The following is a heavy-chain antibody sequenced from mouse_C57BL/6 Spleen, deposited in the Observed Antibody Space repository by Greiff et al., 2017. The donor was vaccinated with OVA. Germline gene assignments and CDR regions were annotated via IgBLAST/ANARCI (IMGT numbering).Heavy chain of an antibody. V-gene: IGHV5-17*01. D-gene: IGHD3-1*01. Sequence: DVQLQESGGGLVKPGGSLKLSCAASGFTFSDYGMHWVRQAPEKGLEWVAYISSGSSTIYYADTVKGRFTIARDNAKNTLFLQMTSLRSEDTAMYYCARPGLYWYFDVWGTGTTVTVSS. CDR3: ARPGLYWYFDV. J-gene: IGHJ1*03. CDR2: ISSGSSTI. CDR1: GFTFSDYG.